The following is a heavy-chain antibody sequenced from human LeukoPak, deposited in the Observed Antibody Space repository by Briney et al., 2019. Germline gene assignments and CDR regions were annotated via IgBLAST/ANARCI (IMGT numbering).Heavy chain of an antibody. V-gene: IGHV3-11*01. Sequence: GGSVTLSCGASGFPLSVYYILWMPDAREKGGVWVSFISSRENKIYYADSEKGRFTVSRDNAKNSLYLQMNSLRAEDTAVYYCVRGYPPALVLRGVTSFDYWGQGTLVTVSS. D-gene: IGHD3-10*01. CDR1: GFPLSVYY. CDR2: ISSRENKI. CDR3: VRGYPPALVLRGVTSFDY. J-gene: IGHJ4*02.